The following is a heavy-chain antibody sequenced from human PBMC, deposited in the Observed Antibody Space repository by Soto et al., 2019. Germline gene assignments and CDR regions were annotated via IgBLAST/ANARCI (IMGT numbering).Heavy chain of an antibody. CDR2: ISTGGSTI. J-gene: IGHJ4*02. CDR1: GFTFTTYS. D-gene: IGHD3-16*01. Sequence: EVQLVESGGGLVQPGGSLGLSCAASGFTFTTYSMNWVRQAPGKGLEWVSYISTGGSTIYYADSVKGRFTISRDNAKNSLHLERNSLRAEDTAVYCGARDGGGGYVDYWGQGTLVTVSS. V-gene: IGHV3-48*01. CDR3: ARDGGGGYVDY.